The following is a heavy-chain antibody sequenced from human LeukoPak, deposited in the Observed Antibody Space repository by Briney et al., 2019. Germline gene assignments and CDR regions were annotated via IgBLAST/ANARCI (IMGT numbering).Heavy chain of an antibody. Sequence: GESLKISSKGSGSSFTSYWIGWGRQMPGKGLEWMGIIYPGDSDTRYSPSFQGQVTISADKSISTAYLQWSSLKASDTAMYYCARLYGGGWKYNWFDPWGQGTLVTVSS. V-gene: IGHV5-51*01. CDR3: ARLYGGGWKYNWFDP. J-gene: IGHJ5*02. D-gene: IGHD6-19*01. CDR2: IYPGDSDT. CDR1: GSSFTSYW.